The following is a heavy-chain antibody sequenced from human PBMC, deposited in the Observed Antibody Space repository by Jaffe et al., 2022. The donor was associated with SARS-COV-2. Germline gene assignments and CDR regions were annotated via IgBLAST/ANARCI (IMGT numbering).Heavy chain of an antibody. Sequence: EVQLLESGGGLVQPGGSLRLSCAASGFTFSSYAMSWVRQAPGKGLEWVSGISGSGSSTYFSDSVKGRFTISRDNSRDTLYLQMNSLRPEDTAVYYCAKHYYDNNGYYPFDYWGPGTLVTVSS. CDR3: AKHYYDNNGYYPFDY. D-gene: IGHD3-22*01. CDR1: GFTFSSYA. V-gene: IGHV3-23*01. CDR2: ISGSGSST. J-gene: IGHJ4*02.